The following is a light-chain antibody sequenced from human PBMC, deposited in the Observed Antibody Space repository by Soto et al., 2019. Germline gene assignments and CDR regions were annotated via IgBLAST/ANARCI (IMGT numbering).Light chain of an antibody. J-gene: IGKJ1*01. CDR2: AAS. CDR3: QQSGRP. V-gene: IGKV3-20*01. CDR1: QSLTSDY. Sequence: LTQSPCTRSLFPGERSTLXCRASQSLTSDYLAWYQQKPGQXTRLLIHAASSRATGIPDRFSGSGSGTDFTLTISRLEPEDSAVYYCQQSGRPFGQGTNVDIK.